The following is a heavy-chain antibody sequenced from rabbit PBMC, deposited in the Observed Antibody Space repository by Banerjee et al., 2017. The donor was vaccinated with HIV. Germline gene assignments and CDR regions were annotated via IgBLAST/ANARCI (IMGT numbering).Heavy chain of an antibody. CDR3: ARDHAGSPGRLDL. Sequence: QSLEESGGDLVKPGASLTLTCTASGFSFSSGYYMSWVRQAPGKGLEWIACIDAGSSGNTYYASWVNGRFTISKTSSTTVTLQMTSLTAADTATYFCARDHAGSPGRLDLWGPGTLVTVS. J-gene: IGHJ3*01. CDR2: IDAGSSGNT. V-gene: IGHV1S40*01. D-gene: IGHD4-2*01. CDR1: GFSFSSGYY.